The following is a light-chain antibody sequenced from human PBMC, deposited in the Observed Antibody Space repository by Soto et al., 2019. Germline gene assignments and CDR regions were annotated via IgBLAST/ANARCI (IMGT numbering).Light chain of an antibody. V-gene: IGLV2-14*03. CDR1: SSDVGGYNY. CDR3: SSYRSSDTLE. J-gene: IGLJ2*01. CDR2: DVT. Sequence: QSALAQPASVSGSPGQSITISCTGTSSDVGGYNYVSWYQQHPGKAPKLMIYDVTNRPSGGSNRFSGSKSGNTASLTISGLQAEDEADYYCSSYRSSDTLEFGGGTKVTVL.